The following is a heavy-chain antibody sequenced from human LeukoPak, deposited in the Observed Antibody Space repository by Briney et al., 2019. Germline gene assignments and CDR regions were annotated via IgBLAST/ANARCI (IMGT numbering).Heavy chain of an antibody. CDR2: TYYRSTWYN. V-gene: IGHV6-1*01. CDR3: ARRLTQYDCFDP. J-gene: IGHJ5*02. D-gene: IGHD2-2*01. CDR1: GDSVSSNSVI. Sequence: SQTLSLTCAISGDSVSSNSVIWNWIRQSPSRGLEWLGRTYYRSTWYNDYAVSVRGRITVNPDTSKNQFSLHLNSVTPEDTAVYYCARRLTQYDCFDPWGQGILVTVSS.